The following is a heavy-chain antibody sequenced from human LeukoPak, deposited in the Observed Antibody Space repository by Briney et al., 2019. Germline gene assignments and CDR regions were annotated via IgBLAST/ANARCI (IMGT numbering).Heavy chain of an antibody. CDR2: ISGSGGST. CDR3: AKEERYYYDSSGYYYTY. D-gene: IGHD3-22*01. V-gene: IGHV3-23*01. J-gene: IGHJ4*02. CDR1: GFTFSSYA. Sequence: GSLRLSCAAPGFTFSSYAMSWVRQAPGKGLEWVSAISGSGGSTYYADSVKGRFTISRDNSKNTLYLQMNSLRAEDTAVYYCAKEERYYYDSSGYYYTYWGQGTLVTVSS.